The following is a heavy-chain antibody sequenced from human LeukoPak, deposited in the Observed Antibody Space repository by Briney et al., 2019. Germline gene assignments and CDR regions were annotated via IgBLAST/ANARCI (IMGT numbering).Heavy chain of an antibody. Sequence: GGSLRLSCAASGFTFINYAMTWVRQAPGKGLEWVSTISGSGDTTYYADSVKGRFTFSRDNSKNTLYLQLNSLRAEDTAVYYCAKGLSNDYYYFDYWGQGTLVTVSS. CDR2: ISGSGDTT. J-gene: IGHJ4*02. V-gene: IGHV3-23*01. D-gene: IGHD3-22*01. CDR3: AKGLSNDYYYFDY. CDR1: GFTFINYA.